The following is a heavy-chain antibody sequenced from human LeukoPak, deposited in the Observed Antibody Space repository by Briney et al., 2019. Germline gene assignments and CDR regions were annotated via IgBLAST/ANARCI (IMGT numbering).Heavy chain of an antibody. V-gene: IGHV3-30*03. CDR1: GFTFSSYG. Sequence: PGRSLRLSCAASGFTFSSYGMHWVRQAPGKGLEWVAVISYDGSNKYYADSVKGRFTISRDNSKNTLYLQMNSLRAEDTAVYYCAAKWLLRRYWGQGTLVTVSS. D-gene: IGHD3-22*01. J-gene: IGHJ4*02. CDR2: ISYDGSNK. CDR3: AAKWLLRRY.